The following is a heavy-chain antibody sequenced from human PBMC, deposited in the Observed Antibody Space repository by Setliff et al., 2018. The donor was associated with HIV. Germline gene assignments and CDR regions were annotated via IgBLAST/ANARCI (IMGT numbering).Heavy chain of an antibody. CDR1: GYTFTSYG. J-gene: IGHJ4*02. D-gene: IGHD3-10*01. V-gene: IGHV1-18*01. Sequence: VASVKVSCKASGYTFTSYGISWVRQAPGQGLEWMGWINPSGGSTSYAQKFQGRVTITTDESTSTAYMELSSLRSEDTAIYYCARHGRFGRRFFDSWGQGTLVTVSS. CDR3: ARHGRFGRRFFDS. CDR2: INPSGGST.